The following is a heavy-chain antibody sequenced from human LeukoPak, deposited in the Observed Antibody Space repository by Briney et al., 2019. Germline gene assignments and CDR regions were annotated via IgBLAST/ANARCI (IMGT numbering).Heavy chain of an antibody. Sequence: SETLSLTCTVSGGSISSSSYYWGWIRQPPGKGLEWIGSIYYSGSTYYNPSLKSRVTISVDTSKNQFSLKLSSVTAADTAVCYCARHNRLGIVNWFDPWGQGTLVTVSS. V-gene: IGHV4-39*01. CDR1: GGSISSSSYY. J-gene: IGHJ5*02. CDR2: IYYSGST. CDR3: ARHNRLGIVNWFDP. D-gene: IGHD7-27*01.